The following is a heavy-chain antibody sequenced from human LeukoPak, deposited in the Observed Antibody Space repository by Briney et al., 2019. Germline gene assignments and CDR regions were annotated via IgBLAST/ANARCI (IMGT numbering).Heavy chain of an antibody. CDR2: ISDSGGST. Sequence: GGSLRLSCVASGFSFSTHWMNWFRQAPGKGLEWVAGISDSGGSTNYADSVKGRFTISRDNPKNTLYLQMNSLRAEDTAVYFCAKRGVVIRVILVGFHKQAYYFDSWGQGALVTVSS. D-gene: IGHD3-22*01. CDR1: GFSFSTHW. CDR3: AKRGVVIRVILVGFHKQAYYFDS. J-gene: IGHJ4*02. V-gene: IGHV3-23*01.